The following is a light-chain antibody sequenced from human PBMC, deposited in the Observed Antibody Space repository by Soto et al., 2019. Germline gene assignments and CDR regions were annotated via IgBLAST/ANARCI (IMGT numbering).Light chain of an antibody. CDR3: QHFCNSPLWT. CDR2: GAS. J-gene: IGKJ1*01. CDR1: QSVISN. V-gene: IGKV3-15*01. Sequence: EIVMTQSPATLSVSPGERATLSCRASQSVISNLAWYQQKPGQAPRLLIYGASTRATGIPARCSGSGSGAEFTLTISSLQSADFAVYFCQHFCNSPLWTFGQGTKVDIK.